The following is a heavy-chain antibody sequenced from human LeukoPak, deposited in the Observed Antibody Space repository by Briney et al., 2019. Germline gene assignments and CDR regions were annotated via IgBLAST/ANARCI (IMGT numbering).Heavy chain of an antibody. J-gene: IGHJ3*02. CDR1: GGSISSYY. Sequence: SETLSLTCTVSGGSISSYYWSWIRQPPGKGLEWIGYIYYSGSTNYNPSLKSRVTISVDTSKNQFSLKLSSVTAADTAVYYCARTYYYESSGYLIDAFDIWGQGTMVTVSS. CDR2: IYYSGST. CDR3: ARTYYYESSGYLIDAFDI. V-gene: IGHV4-59*08. D-gene: IGHD3-22*01.